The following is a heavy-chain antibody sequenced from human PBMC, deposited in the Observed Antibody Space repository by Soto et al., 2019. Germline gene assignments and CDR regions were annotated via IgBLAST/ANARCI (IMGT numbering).Heavy chain of an antibody. V-gene: IGHV4-30-4*01. D-gene: IGHD6-19*01. CDR2: TDYSGST. CDR1: GASIFSGDFY. CDR3: VRVHQWLLMDV. J-gene: IGHJ6*02. Sequence: QVQLQESGPGLVTPSQTLSLTCTVSGASIFSGDFYWTWIRQPPGEGLEWIGYTDYSGSTYYNPSLMNRVTISNDTSKNQFSLKLRSVTAADTAVYYCVRVHQWLLMDVWGQGTTDTVYS.